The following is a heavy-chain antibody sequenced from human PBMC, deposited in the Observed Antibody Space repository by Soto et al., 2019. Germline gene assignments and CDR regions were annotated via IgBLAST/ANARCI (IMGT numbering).Heavy chain of an antibody. CDR3: AREWDYYVSRTYSNWFDP. CDR2: ISPYNGNT. Sequence: QVQLVQSGGEVKKPGASVKVSCKASGYTFTSYGLTWVRQAPGQGLEWMGWISPYNGNTDYAQKFQGRVTMTTDTSTSTAYMELRSRRYDDTAVYYCAREWDYYVSRTYSNWFDPWCQGTLVTVSS. CDR1: GYTFTSYG. V-gene: IGHV1-18*01. D-gene: IGHD3-10*01. J-gene: IGHJ5*02.